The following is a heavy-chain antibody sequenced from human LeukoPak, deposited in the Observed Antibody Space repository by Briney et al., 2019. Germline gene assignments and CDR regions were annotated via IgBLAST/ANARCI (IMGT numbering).Heavy chain of an antibody. CDR3: AKDLESSLRWKTNYFDY. J-gene: IGHJ4*02. CDR1: GFTFSSYA. V-gene: IGHV3-30-3*01. Sequence: GGSLRLSCAASGFTFSSYAMHWVRQAPGKGLEWVAVISYDGSNKYYADSVKGRFTISRDNSKNTLYLQMNSLRAEDTAVYYCAKDLESSLRWKTNYFDYWGQGTLVTVSS. CDR2: ISYDGSNK. D-gene: IGHD4-23*01.